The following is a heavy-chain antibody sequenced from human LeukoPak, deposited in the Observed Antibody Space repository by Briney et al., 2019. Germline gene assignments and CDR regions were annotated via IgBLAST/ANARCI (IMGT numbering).Heavy chain of an antibody. CDR3: AKYSHDSSGSYDY. CDR2: ISGSDGSI. Sequence: GGSLRLSCAASGFTFSIYGMSWVRQAPGKGLEWVSAISGSDGSIYYADSVKGRFTISRDNSKNTLYLQMNSLRAEDTAIYYCAKYSHDSSGSYDYWGQGTLVTVSS. D-gene: IGHD3-22*01. CDR1: GFTFSIYG. V-gene: IGHV3-23*01. J-gene: IGHJ4*02.